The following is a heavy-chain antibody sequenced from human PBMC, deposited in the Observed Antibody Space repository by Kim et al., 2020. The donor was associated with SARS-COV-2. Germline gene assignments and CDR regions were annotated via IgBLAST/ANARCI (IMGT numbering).Heavy chain of an antibody. V-gene: IGHV4-39*01. CDR2: IYYSGST. J-gene: IGHJ6*01. CDR1: GGSISSSSYY. CDR3: ARQRIQLWPYYYYYGM. Sequence: SETLSLTCTVSGGSISSSSYYWGWIRQPPGKGLEWIGSIYYSGSTNYNPSLKSRVTISVDTSKNQFSLKLSSVTAADTAVYYCARQRIQLWPYYYYYGM. D-gene: IGHD5-18*01.